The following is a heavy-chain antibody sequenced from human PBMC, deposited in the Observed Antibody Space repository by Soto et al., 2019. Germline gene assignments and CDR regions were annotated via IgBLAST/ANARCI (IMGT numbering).Heavy chain of an antibody. CDR3: ARPQDVYYDSIDAFDI. D-gene: IGHD3-22*01. CDR1: GFTFSSYS. Sequence: PGGSLRLSCAASGFTFSSYSMNWVRQAPGKGLEWVSSISSSSSYIYYADSVKGRFTISRDNAKNSLYLQMNSLRAEDTAVYYCARPQDVYYDSIDAFDIWGQGTMVTVSS. CDR2: ISSSSSYI. J-gene: IGHJ3*02. V-gene: IGHV3-21*01.